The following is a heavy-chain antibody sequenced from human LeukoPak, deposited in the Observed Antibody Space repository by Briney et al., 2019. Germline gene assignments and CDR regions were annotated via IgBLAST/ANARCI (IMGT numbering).Heavy chain of an antibody. J-gene: IGHJ4*02. V-gene: IGHV3-7*01. CDR2: IKFDESDT. CDR3: TRDEGATVATYRFDF. CDR1: GFDFNNYY. Sequence: GGSLRLSCAASGFDFNNYYMSWVRQAPGKGLEWLANIKFDESDTYYVDSVKGRFTISRDNAKNSLYLQMSSLRVEDTALYYCTRDEGATVATYRFDFWGQGTLVTVSS. D-gene: IGHD4-17*01.